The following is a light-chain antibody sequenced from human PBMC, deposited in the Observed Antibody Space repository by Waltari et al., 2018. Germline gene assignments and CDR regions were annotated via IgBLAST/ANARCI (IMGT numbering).Light chain of an antibody. CDR2: DAS. CDR3: QQRSDWPPH. CDR1: QSVSSNY. Sequence: EIVLTQSPGTLSLSPGERATLSCGASQSVSSNYLAWYQHKPGQAPRLLIYDASNRATGIPARFSGSGSGTDFTLTISSLEPEDFAVYYCQQRSDWPPHFGQGTRLEMK. J-gene: IGKJ5*01. V-gene: IGKV3-11*01.